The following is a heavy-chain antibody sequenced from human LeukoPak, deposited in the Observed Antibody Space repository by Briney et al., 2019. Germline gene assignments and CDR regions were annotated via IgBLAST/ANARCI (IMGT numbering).Heavy chain of an antibody. CDR3: ARDLILAQAGYYYYYMDV. CDR1: GGSISSYY. D-gene: IGHD2-21*01. Sequence: SETLSLTCTVSGGSISSYYWSWIRQPPGKGLEWIGNIYYSGSTNYNPSLKSRVTISVDTSKNQFSLKLRSVTAADTAVYYCARDLILAQAGYYYYYMDVWGKGTTVTVSS. V-gene: IGHV4-59*01. J-gene: IGHJ6*03. CDR2: IYYSGST.